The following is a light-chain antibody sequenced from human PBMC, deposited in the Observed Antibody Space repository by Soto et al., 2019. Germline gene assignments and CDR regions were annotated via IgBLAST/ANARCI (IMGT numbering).Light chain of an antibody. CDR2: AAS. CDR1: QGISSY. CDR3: QQYYSYPLT. J-gene: IGKJ4*01. V-gene: IGKV1-8*01. Sequence: AIRMTQSPSSFSASTGDRVTITCRASQGISSYLAWYQQKPGKAPKLLIYAASTLQSGVPSRFSGSGSGTDFTLTISCLQSEDLANYYCQQYYSYPLTFGGGTKVEIK.